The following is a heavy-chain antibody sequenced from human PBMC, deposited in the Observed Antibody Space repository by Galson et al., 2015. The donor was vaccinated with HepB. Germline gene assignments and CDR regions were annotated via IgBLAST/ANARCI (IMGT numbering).Heavy chain of an antibody. V-gene: IGHV4-39*01. CDR2: VYYTGTT. Sequence: SETLSLTCSVSGGSIGTTKFYWGWIRQPPGKGLEWIGSVYYTGTTFYNPSLKSRVSITVDTSTNQFSLKLTSVTAADTAVYLCARHMEISVFGAVMSEYYYGLDVWGQGATVTVSS. CDR1: GGSIGTTKFY. CDR3: ARHMEISVFGAVMSEYYYGLDV. D-gene: IGHD3-3*01. J-gene: IGHJ6*02.